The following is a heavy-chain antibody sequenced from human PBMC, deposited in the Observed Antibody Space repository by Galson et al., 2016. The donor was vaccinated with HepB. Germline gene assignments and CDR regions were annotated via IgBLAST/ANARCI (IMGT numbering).Heavy chain of an antibody. CDR1: GYTFNRYA. V-gene: IGHV1-3*01. Sequence: SVKVSCKASGYTFNRYAMHWVRQAPGQRLEWMGWINAGNGHTKYSQQLQGRVTITRDTSARTAYLHLSSLRSEDTAGYYCARERYSSVWYGGDSYYNGMDVWGQGTTVTVSS. CDR2: INAGNGHT. J-gene: IGHJ6*02. CDR3: ARERYSSVWYGGDSYYNGMDV. D-gene: IGHD6-19*01.